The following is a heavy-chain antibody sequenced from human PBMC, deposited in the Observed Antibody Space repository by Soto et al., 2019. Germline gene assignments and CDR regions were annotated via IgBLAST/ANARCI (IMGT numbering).Heavy chain of an antibody. CDR3: ARDLVAAGRNCFDP. J-gene: IGHJ5*02. CDR1: GYTFTGYY. Sequence: ASVKVSCKACGYTFTGYYMHWVRQAPGQGLEWMGWINPNSGGTNYAQKFQGRVTMTRDTSISTAYMELSRLRSDDTAVYYCARDLVAAGRNCFDPWGQGTQLTVS. CDR2: INPNSGGT. V-gene: IGHV1-2*02. D-gene: IGHD6-13*01.